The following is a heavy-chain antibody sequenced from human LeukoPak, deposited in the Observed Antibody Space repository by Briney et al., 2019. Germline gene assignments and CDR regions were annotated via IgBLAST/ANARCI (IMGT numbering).Heavy chain of an antibody. V-gene: IGHV4-30-4*08. J-gene: IGHJ3*01. Sequence: SQTLSLTCTVSGGSISSGGYYWSWIRQHPGKGLEWIGYIYSSGSTYYNPSLESRVSISLDTSKNHFSLKLSSVTAADAAVYFCARSQGISHLSTPFDVWGQGTSVAVSS. CDR2: IYSSGST. CDR1: GGSISSGGYY. CDR3: ARSQGISHLSTPFDV. D-gene: IGHD1-14*01.